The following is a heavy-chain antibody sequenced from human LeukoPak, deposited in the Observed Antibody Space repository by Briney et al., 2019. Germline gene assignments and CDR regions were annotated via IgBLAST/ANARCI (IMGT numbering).Heavy chain of an antibody. Sequence: PGASLRLSCAASGFTFSSYAMSWVRQAPGKGLEWVSAISGSGGSTYYADSVKGRFTISRDNAKNSLYLQMNSLRAEDTAVYYCARGPYGDYVFDYWGQGTLVTVSS. D-gene: IGHD4-17*01. V-gene: IGHV3-23*01. CDR2: ISGSGGST. CDR1: GFTFSSYA. J-gene: IGHJ4*02. CDR3: ARGPYGDYVFDY.